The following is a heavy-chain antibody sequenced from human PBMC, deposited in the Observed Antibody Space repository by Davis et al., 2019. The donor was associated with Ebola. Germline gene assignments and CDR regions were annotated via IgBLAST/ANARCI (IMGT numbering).Heavy chain of an antibody. J-gene: IGHJ4*02. Sequence: ASVKVSCKASGYTFTGYHMHWVRQAPGQGLEWMGRMNPHNGDTNYAQNFQGRVTMTRDTSISTAYMELSRLRYDDTAVYYCARLCSSSCPNDYWGQGTLVSVSS. CDR3: ARLCSSSCPNDY. V-gene: IGHV1-2*06. CDR2: MNPHNGDT. D-gene: IGHD6-13*01. CDR1: GYTFTGYH.